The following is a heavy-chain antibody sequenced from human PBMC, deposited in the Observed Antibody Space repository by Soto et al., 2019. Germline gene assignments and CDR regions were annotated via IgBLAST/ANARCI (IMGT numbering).Heavy chain of an antibody. J-gene: IGHJ5*02. CDR1: GGSISSGDYY. Sequence: PSETLSLTCTVFGGSISSGDYYWSWIRQPPGKGLEWIGYIYYSGSTYYSPSLKSRVTISLDTSKNQFSLKLSSVTAADTAVYYCARERPDGARLDPWGQGTLVTVSS. D-gene: IGHD6-6*01. CDR2: IYYSGST. V-gene: IGHV4-30-4*01. CDR3: ARERPDGARLDP.